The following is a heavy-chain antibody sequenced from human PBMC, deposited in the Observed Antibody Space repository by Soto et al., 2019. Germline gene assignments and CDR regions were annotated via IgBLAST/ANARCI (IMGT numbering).Heavy chain of an antibody. CDR3: ARGAGKYYYGSGIRPYYFDY. D-gene: IGHD3-10*01. CDR2: INHSGST. CDR1: GGSFSGYY. Sequence: PSETLSLTCAVYGGSFSGYYWSWIRQPPGKGLEWIGEINHSGSTNYNPSLKSRVTISVDTSKNQFSLKLSSVTAADTAVYYCARGAGKYYYGSGIRPYYFDYWGQGTLVTVSS. V-gene: IGHV4-34*01. J-gene: IGHJ4*02.